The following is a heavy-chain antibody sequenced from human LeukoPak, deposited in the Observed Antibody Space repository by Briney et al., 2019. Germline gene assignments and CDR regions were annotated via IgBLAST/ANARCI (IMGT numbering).Heavy chain of an antibody. CDR3: AIHEGTWIQLWLGAFDI. CDR1: GGSISSSSYY. CDR2: IYYSGST. V-gene: IGHV4-39*01. Sequence: SETLSLTCTVSGGSISSSSYYWGWIRQPPGKGLEWIGSIYYSGSTYYNPSLKSRATISVDTSKNQFSLKLSSVTAADTAVYYCAIHEGTWIQLWLGAFDIWGQGTMVTVSS. J-gene: IGHJ3*02. D-gene: IGHD5-18*01.